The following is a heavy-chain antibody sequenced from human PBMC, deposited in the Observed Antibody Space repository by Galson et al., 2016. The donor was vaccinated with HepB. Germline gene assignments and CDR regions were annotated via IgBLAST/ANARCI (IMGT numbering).Heavy chain of an antibody. CDR2: IYQSGTT. CDR1: GGSISSSTW. V-gene: IGHV4-4*02. CDR3: ARRQAGSYSGINV. J-gene: IGHJ6*02. D-gene: IGHD3-10*01. Sequence: SETLSLTCVISGGSISSSTWWNWIRQTPGKGLEWVGEIYQSGTTSYNPSLKSRVTISMDKFKNEFSLKLSSVTAADTAVYYCARRQAGSYSGINVWGQGTTVTVSS.